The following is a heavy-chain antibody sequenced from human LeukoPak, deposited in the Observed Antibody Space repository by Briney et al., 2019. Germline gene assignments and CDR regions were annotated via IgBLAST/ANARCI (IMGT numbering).Heavy chain of an antibody. V-gene: IGHV4-39*01. J-gene: IGHJ3*02. CDR2: IYYSGST. CDR3: SRRPAPFDLLLFAFDI. D-gene: IGHD3-9*01. CDR1: GGSISSSSYY. Sequence: SETLSLTCTVSGGSISSSSYYWGWIRQPPGKGLEWIGSIYYSGSTYYNPSLKSRVSISVDTSKNQFSLKLSSVTAADTAVYYCSRRPAPFDLLLFAFDIWGQGTMVTVSS.